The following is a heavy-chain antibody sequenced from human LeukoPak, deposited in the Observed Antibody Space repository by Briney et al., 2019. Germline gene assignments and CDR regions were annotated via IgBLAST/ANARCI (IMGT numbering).Heavy chain of an antibody. CDR1: GFTFSSYG. V-gene: IGHV3-23*01. CDR3: AKEGDSSGYYSSYYFDY. J-gene: IGHJ4*02. D-gene: IGHD3-22*01. Sequence: GGSLRLSCAASGFTFSSYGMSWVRQAPGKGLEWVSTIGGGGGSTYHADSVKGRFTISRDDSKNTLYLQMNSLRAEDTAVYYCAKEGDSSGYYSSYYFDYWGQGTLVTVSS. CDR2: IGGGGGST.